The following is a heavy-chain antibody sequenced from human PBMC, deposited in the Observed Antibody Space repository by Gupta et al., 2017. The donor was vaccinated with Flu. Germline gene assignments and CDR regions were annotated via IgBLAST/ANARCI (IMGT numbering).Heavy chain of an antibody. J-gene: IGHJ1*01. CDR3: VKDAGYGEYAY. D-gene: IGHD4-17*01. CDR2: ISGSTT. Sequence: MRLVRQAPGKGLEWVSTISGSTTSYADSVKGRFTISRDTSRNTLFLKMNSLRAEDTAVYYCVKDAGYGEYAYWGQGTLLTVSS. V-gene: IGHV3-23*01.